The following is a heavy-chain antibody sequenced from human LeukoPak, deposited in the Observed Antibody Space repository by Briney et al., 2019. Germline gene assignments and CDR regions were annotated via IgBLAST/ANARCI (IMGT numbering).Heavy chain of an antibody. V-gene: IGHV1-46*01. CDR2: INPGGGNT. J-gene: IGHJ3*02. CDR3: ARVRDGYNDAYDI. D-gene: IGHD5-24*01. CDR1: GYTFTNYY. Sequence: ASVNVSCKASGYTFTNYYMHWVRQAPGQGLEWMGLINPGGGNTNYAQNFQGRVTMARDTSMSTVYMELSSLRSEDTAIYYCARVRDGYNDAYDIWGQGTVVTVPS.